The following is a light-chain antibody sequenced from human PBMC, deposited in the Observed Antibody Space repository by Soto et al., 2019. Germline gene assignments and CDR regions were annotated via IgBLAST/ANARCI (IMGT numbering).Light chain of an antibody. CDR1: QSISSY. CDR3: QQSYSTPPWT. V-gene: IGKV1-39*01. Sequence: DIKMTQSPSTLSGSVGDRVTITCRASQSISSYLNWYQQKPGKAPKLLIYAASSLQSGVPSRFSGSGSGTDFTLTISSLQPEDFATYYCQQSYSTPPWTFGQGTKVDNK. CDR2: AAS. J-gene: IGKJ1*01.